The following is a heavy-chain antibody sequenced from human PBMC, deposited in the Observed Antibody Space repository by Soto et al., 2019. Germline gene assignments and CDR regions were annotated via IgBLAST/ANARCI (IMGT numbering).Heavy chain of an antibody. V-gene: IGHV1-24*01. D-gene: IGHD3-9*01. J-gene: IGHJ4*02. CDR3: ATHPLPHYDILTGYYKAYYFDY. CDR1: GYTLTELY. Sequence: ASVKVSCRVSGYTLTELYMHWVRQAPGKGLEWMGGFDPEDGETIYAQKFQGRVTMTEDTSTDTAYMELSSLRSEDTAMYYCATHPLPHYDILTGYYKAYYFDYWGQGTLVTVSS. CDR2: FDPEDGET.